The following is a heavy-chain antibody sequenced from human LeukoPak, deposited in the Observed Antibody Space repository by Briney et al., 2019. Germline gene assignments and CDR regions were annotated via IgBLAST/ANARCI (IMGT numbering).Heavy chain of an antibody. CDR3: TTGIRGD. CDR2: IQSKTDGGKT. D-gene: IGHD3-3*02. CDR1: GFIVTNAW. J-gene: IGHJ4*02. Sequence: GGSLRLSCAASGFIVTNAWMNWVRQAPGKGLEWVGRIQSKTDGGKTDYTAPVKGRFTISRDDSKNTLYLQMNSLKTEDTAIYYCTTGIRGDWGQGTLVTVSS. V-gene: IGHV3-15*07.